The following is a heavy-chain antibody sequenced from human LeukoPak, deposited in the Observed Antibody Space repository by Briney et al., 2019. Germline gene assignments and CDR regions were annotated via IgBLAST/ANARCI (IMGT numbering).Heavy chain of an antibody. CDR3: ARGTVAGPPPDN. CDR1: GGTFSSYA. D-gene: IGHD6-19*01. Sequence: GASVKVSCKASGGTFSSYAISWVRQAPGQGLEWMGGIIPIFGTANYAQKFQGRVTITTDESTSTAYMELSSLRSEDTAVYYCARGTVAGPPPDNWGQGTLVTVSS. J-gene: IGHJ4*02. V-gene: IGHV1-69*05. CDR2: IIPIFGTA.